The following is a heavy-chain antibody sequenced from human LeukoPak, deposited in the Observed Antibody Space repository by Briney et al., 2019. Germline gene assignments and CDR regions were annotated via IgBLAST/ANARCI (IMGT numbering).Heavy chain of an antibody. Sequence: ASVKVSCKTSGGTFNNSAISWVRQAPGQGLEWLGGIMPLFGTAGYAQKFQGRVTITKDESTRTVYLELTSLTSDDTAVYYCARDVHGDYGSGWFDPWGQGTLVSVSS. J-gene: IGHJ5*02. V-gene: IGHV1-69*05. CDR3: ARDVHGDYGSGWFDP. CDR2: IMPLFGTA. D-gene: IGHD4-17*01. CDR1: GGTFNNSA.